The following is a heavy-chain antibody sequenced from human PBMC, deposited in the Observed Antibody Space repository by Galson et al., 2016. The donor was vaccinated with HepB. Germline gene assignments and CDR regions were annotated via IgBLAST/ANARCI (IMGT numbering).Heavy chain of an antibody. D-gene: IGHD5-12*01. Sequence: SLRLSCAASEFTFSNYWMNWVRQAPGKGLEWVANIRQDGSEKNYMDSLKGRFTISRDNAKNSLFLQRSSLRAEDTAMSYCAGGRGWLPEYWGQGTLVTVSS. J-gene: IGHJ4*02. CDR1: EFTFSNYW. CDR2: IRQDGSEK. V-gene: IGHV3-7*03. CDR3: AGGRGWLPEY.